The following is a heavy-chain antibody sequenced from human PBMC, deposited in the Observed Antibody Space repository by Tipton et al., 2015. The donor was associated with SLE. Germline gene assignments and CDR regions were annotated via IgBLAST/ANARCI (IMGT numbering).Heavy chain of an antibody. Sequence: RSLRLSCTGSGFSFGDFSMSWVRQAPGKGLEWIAFIRNKAYGATTEYAASVKGRFTTSRDDSKSIAYLQMNSLKIEDAAVYFCTRGLREYSGYDGYWGQGTLVTVSS. V-gene: IGHV3-49*04. CDR3: TRGLREYSGYDGY. CDR1: GFSFGDFS. J-gene: IGHJ4*02. D-gene: IGHD5-12*01. CDR2: IRNKAYGATT.